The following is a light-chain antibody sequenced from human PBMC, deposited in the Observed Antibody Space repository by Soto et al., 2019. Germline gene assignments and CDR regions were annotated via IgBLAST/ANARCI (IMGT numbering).Light chain of an antibody. Sequence: EIVMTQSPATLSVSPGERATLSCRASQSVSSNLAWYQQKPGQAPRLLIYDVSARATGIPARFSGSGSGTEFTLTISSLQSEDFAVYYCQQYNNWLFTFGPGTKVDIK. CDR2: DVS. V-gene: IGKV3-15*01. CDR1: QSVSSN. J-gene: IGKJ3*01. CDR3: QQYNNWLFT.